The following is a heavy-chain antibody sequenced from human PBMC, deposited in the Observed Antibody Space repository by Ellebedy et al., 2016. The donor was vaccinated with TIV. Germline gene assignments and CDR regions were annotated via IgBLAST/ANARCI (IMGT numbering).Heavy chain of an antibody. D-gene: IGHD5-24*01. CDR2: IGGISSNV. CDR3: ATQMSTFHS. V-gene: IGHV3-48*04. J-gene: IGHJ5*02. Sequence: GGSLRLXXEASGFNFWTYSMNWVRQAPGKGLEWLSYIGGISSNVYYADSVKGRFTISRDNAKSSLYLQMNSLRAEDAAVYYCATQMSTFHSWGQGTLVTVSS. CDR1: GFNFWTYS.